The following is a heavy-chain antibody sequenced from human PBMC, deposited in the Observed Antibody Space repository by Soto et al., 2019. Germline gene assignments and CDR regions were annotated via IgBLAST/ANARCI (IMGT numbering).Heavy chain of an antibody. CDR1: GCTFTSYA. J-gene: IGHJ4*02. CDR3: AKDRYCSSTSCYAGFAY. Sequence: VRSLRLSCAASGCTFTSYAMSWVRQAPGKGLEWVSGISGSGGTTHYADSWKGRFTISRDSSKSTLYLQMNSLRAEDTAAYYCAKDRYCSSTSCYAGFAYWGQGTLVTVSP. V-gene: IGHV3-23*01. D-gene: IGHD2-2*01. CDR2: ISGSGGTT.